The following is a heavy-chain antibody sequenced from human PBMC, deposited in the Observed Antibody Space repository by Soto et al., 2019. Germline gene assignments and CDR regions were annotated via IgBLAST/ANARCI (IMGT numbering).Heavy chain of an antibody. CDR2: IIPLFDAT. CDR1: GGTFTTYD. Sequence: QVQLVQSGAEVRKPGSSVKVSCKASGGTFTTYDISWVRQAPGQGLEWMGGIIPLFDATKYAQQFQGRVTITADKSTGTAYMELSSLRSEETAMYYCARDRSSSWYNGTFYFDSWGQGTLVTVSS. D-gene: IGHD6-19*01. J-gene: IGHJ4*02. V-gene: IGHV1-69*06. CDR3: ARDRSSSWYNGTFYFDS.